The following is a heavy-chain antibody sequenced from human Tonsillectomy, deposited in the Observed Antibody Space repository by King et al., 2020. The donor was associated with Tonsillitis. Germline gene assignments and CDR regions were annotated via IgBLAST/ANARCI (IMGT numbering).Heavy chain of an antibody. V-gene: IGHV3-30*18. CDR1: GFTFSSYG. D-gene: IGHD3-22*01. Sequence: QLVQSGGGVVQPGRSLRLSCAASGFTFSSYGMHWVRQAPGKGLEWVAVISYDGSNKYYADSVKVRFTISRDNSKNTLYLQMNSLRAEDTAVYYCAKRESGTMIVVVPEWNVWGQGTTVTVSS. J-gene: IGHJ6*02. CDR3: AKRESGTMIVVVPEWNV. CDR2: ISYDGSNK.